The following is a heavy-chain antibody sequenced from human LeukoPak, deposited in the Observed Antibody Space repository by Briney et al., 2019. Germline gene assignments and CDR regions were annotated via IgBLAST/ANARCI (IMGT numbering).Heavy chain of an antibody. CDR3: SRLEDTSPSEVALDI. J-gene: IGHJ3*02. CDR2: IRSKRNNYAT. V-gene: IGHV3-73*01. Sequence: GGSLKLSCAGSGFTLSGSVIHWVRQAAGKGLEWVGRIRSKRNNYATAYAASVKGRFTISRDDSKNTVYLHMDSLKTEDTALYYCSRLEDTSPSEVALDIWGQGAVVTVSS. D-gene: IGHD2-2*01. CDR1: GFTLSGSV.